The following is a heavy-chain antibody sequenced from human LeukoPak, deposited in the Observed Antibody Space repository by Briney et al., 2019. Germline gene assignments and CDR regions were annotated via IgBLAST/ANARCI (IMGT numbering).Heavy chain of an antibody. Sequence: PGGSLRLSCAASGFTFSDYYMSWIRQAPGKGLEWVGFSRNKAYGGTTEYAASVKGRFTISRDNAKNSLYLQMDSLRAEDTAVYYCGREIPGGAVTLDYWGQGTLVTVSS. CDR3: GREIPGGAVTLDY. D-gene: IGHD1-26*01. CDR2: SRNKAYGGTT. CDR1: GFTFSDYY. J-gene: IGHJ4*02. V-gene: IGHV3-71*01.